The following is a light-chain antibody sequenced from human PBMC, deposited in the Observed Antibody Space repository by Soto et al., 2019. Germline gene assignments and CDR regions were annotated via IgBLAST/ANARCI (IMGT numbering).Light chain of an antibody. V-gene: IGKV3-20*01. J-gene: IGKJ2*01. CDR3: QQYGRSPNT. CDR2: STS. CDR1: QSVSTTY. Sequence: EVVLTQSPGTLSLSPGERATLSCRASQSVSTTYLAWYQQKPGQSPRLLIYSTSSRATGIPDRFSGSGSGTDFTLTISRLEPEDFAVYYCQQYGRSPNTFGQGTKLGI.